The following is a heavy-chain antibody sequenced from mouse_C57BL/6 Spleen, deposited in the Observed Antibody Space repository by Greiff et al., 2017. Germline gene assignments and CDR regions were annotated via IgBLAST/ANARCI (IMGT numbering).Heavy chain of an antibody. V-gene: IGHV5-17*01. Sequence: EVQRVESGGGLVKPGGSLKLSCAASGFTFSDYGMPWVRQAPEKGLEWVAYISSGSSTIYYADTVKGRFTISRDNAKNTLFLQMTSLRSEDTAMYYCARFAGGYYCDYWGQGTTLTVSS. J-gene: IGHJ2*01. CDR2: ISSGSSTI. CDR3: ARFAGGYYCDY. CDR1: GFTFSDYG.